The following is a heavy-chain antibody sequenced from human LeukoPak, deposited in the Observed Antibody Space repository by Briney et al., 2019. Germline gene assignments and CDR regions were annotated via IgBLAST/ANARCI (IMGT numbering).Heavy chain of an antibody. CDR1: GGSISDYY. J-gene: IGHJ4*02. Sequence: SETLSLTCTVSGGSISDYYWTWIRQPPGKGLEWIGHIYYSGNTIYNPSLKSRVTISVDTSKNQFSLKLSSVTAADTAVYYCARAKGYSGSYTDYWGQGTLVTVSS. CDR3: ARAKGYSGSYTDY. CDR2: IYYSGNT. V-gene: IGHV4-59*01. D-gene: IGHD1-26*01.